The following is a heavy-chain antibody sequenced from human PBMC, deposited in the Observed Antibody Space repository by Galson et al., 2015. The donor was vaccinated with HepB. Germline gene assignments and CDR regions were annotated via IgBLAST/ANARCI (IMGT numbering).Heavy chain of an antibody. CDR1: GYTFITYA. Sequence: SVKVSCKASGYTFITYAMNWVRQAPGQGPEWMGWINTNTGNPTYAQGFTGRFVFSLDTSVSAAYLQISSLKAEDTAVYYCARHVGSAGRGFDYWGQGTLVTVSS. J-gene: IGHJ4*02. CDR2: INTNTGNP. CDR3: ARHVGSAGRGFDY. D-gene: IGHD6-13*01. V-gene: IGHV7-4-1*02.